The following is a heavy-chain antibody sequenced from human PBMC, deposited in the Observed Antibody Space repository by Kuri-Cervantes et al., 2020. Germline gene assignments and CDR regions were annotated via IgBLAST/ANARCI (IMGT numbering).Heavy chain of an antibody. V-gene: IGHV4-30-4*01. Sequence: SCTVSGGSTSSGDYYWSWIRQPPGKGLEWIGYIYYSGSTYYNPSLKSRVTISVDTSKNQFSLKLSSVTAADTAVYYCARAEPRTMAHFDYWGQGTLVTVSS. CDR3: ARAEPRTMAHFDY. CDR2: IYYSGST. CDR1: GGSTSSGDYY. D-gene: IGHD1-14*01. J-gene: IGHJ4*02.